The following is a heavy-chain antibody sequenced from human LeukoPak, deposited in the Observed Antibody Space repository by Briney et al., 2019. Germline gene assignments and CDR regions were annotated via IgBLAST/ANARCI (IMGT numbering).Heavy chain of an antibody. CDR1: GGTFSSYA. V-gene: IGHV1-69*05. CDR3: ARDKSAIVATPGH. J-gene: IGHJ4*02. Sequence: SVKVSCKASGGTFSSYAISWVRQAPGQGLEWMGGIIPIFGTANYAQKLQGRVTMTTDTSTSTAYMELRSLRSDDMAVYYCARDKSAIVATPGHWGQGTLVTVSS. CDR2: IIPIFGTA. D-gene: IGHD5-12*01.